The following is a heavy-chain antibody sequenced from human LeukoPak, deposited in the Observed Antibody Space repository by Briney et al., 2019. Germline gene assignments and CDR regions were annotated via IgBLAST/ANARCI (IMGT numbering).Heavy chain of an antibody. Sequence: GGSLRLSCAASGFTFSSYWMSWVRQAPGKGLEWVANIKQDGSEKNYVDSVKGRFSIFRDNAKNSLYLQMNSLRAEDMALYYCAKDMGYYDSSGAFDIWGQGTMVTVSS. V-gene: IGHV3-7*03. J-gene: IGHJ3*02. D-gene: IGHD3-22*01. CDR3: AKDMGYYDSSGAFDI. CDR2: IKQDGSEK. CDR1: GFTFSSYW.